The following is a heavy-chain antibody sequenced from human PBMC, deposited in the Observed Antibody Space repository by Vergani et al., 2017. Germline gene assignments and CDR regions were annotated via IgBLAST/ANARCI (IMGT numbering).Heavy chain of an antibody. D-gene: IGHD3-22*01. CDR3: ARVGYSPARFDP. Sequence: QVQVQESGPGLVKPSETLSLICAVSGDSIISSKWWSWVRQPPGKGLEWIGEIFYTGKTNYNPSLKSRTTISLDTSKNQFFLNLASVTAADTAVYFCARVGYSPARFDPWGQGTLVIVSS. CDR2: IFYTGKT. J-gene: IGHJ5*02. CDR1: GDSIISSKW. V-gene: IGHV4-4*02.